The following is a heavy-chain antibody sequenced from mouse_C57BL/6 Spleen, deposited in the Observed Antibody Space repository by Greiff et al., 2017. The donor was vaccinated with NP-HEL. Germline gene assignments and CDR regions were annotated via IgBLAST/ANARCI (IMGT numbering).Heavy chain of an antibody. CDR2: IYPRSGNT. CDR1: GYTFTSYG. D-gene: IGHD2-5*01. CDR3: ARFSNYLYFDY. Sequence: VQGVESGAELARPGASVKLSCKASGYTFTSYGISWVKQRTGQGLEWIGEIYPRSGNTYYNEKFKGKATLTADKSSSTAYMELRSLTSEDSAVYFCARFSNYLYFDYWGQGTTLTVSS. J-gene: IGHJ2*01. V-gene: IGHV1-81*01.